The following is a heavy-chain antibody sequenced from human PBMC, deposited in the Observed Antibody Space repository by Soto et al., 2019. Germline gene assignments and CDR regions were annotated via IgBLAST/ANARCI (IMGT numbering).Heavy chain of an antibody. CDR1: GLTLGNYA. J-gene: IGHJ4*02. V-gene: IGHV3-23*01. Sequence: GGSLRPSCAASGLTLGNYAMSWVRQAPGKGLEWVSGISGSGGSTYYAASVKGRFTIVRDNAKNTMSLEMNSLRVEDTAVYYCAKVPARSLTASQPFDQWGQGTLVTVAS. CDR3: AKVPARSLTASQPFDQ. CDR2: ISGSGGST. D-gene: IGHD5-18*01.